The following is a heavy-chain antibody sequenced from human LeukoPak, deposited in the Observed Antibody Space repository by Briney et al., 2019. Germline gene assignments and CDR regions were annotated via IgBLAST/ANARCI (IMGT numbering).Heavy chain of an antibody. CDR3: ARDWNYYGMDV. CDR2: IKQDGSEK. V-gene: IGHV3-7*05. CDR1: VFTFSNYW. D-gene: IGHD1-1*01. Sequence: GGSLRLSCATSVFTFSNYWMSWVRQAPGKGLEWVANIKQDGSEKYYEDSVKGRFTISRDNARNSLYLQVSSLRAEDTAVYYCARDWNYYGMDVWGQGTTVTVYS. J-gene: IGHJ6*02.